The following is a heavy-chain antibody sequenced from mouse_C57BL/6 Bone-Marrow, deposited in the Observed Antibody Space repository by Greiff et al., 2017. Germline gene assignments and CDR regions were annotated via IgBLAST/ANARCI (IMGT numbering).Heavy chain of an antibody. CDR2: FSSGGSYT. J-gene: IGHJ4*01. CDR3: AGNYVAMDY. Sequence: EVKLMESGGDLVKPGGSLKLSCAASGFTFSSYGMSWVRQTPDKRLEWVATFSSGGSYTYYPDSVKGRFTISRDKAKNALYLQMSSLKSEDTAMYYCAGNYVAMDYWGQGTSVTVSS. D-gene: IGHD2-1*01. V-gene: IGHV5-6*01. CDR1: GFTFSSYG.